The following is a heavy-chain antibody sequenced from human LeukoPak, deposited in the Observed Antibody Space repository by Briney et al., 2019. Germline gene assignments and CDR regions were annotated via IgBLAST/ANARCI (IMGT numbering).Heavy chain of an antibody. D-gene: IGHD5-12*01. Sequence: GGSLRLSCAASGFTFAPYIVSWVRQAPGEGLQWVSAISAGGTAIYYADSVKGRFTISRDDSNNMLYLQMNSLRDEDTATYYCAKGGYIGYNGLFDIWGQGTTATVSS. J-gene: IGHJ3*02. CDR2: ISAGGTAI. CDR3: AKGGYIGYNGLFDI. V-gene: IGHV3-23*01. CDR1: GFTFAPYI.